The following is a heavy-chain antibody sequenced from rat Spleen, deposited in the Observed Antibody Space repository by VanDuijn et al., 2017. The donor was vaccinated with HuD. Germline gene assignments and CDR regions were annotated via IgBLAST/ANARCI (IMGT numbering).Heavy chain of an antibody. D-gene: IGHD1-2*01. J-gene: IGHJ2*01. CDR3: TTITIAAIWGFDY. V-gene: IGHV5-29*01. Sequence: EVQLVESGGGLVQPGRSLKLSCAASGFTFSDYGMAWVRQAPTKGLEWVATISYGDSSGHSSTYSRDSVKGRFTISRDNAKSSLYLQMDSLRSEDTATYYCTTITIAAIWGFDYWGQGVMVTVSS. CDR2: ISYGDSSGHSST. CDR1: GFTFSDYG.